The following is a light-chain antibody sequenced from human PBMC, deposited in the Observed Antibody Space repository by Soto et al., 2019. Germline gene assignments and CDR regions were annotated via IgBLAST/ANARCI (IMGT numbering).Light chain of an antibody. CDR1: QTVSSNF. CDR2: GAS. V-gene: IGKV3-20*01. Sequence: EIVLTQSPGTLSLSPGDRATLSCSASQTVSSNFLAWYQQRPAQAPRLLIHGASTRATGITDRFSGSVSGTDFTLIISGLEPEDFAVYYCQQYGTSPATLGQGTKVDIK. CDR3: QQYGTSPAT. J-gene: IGKJ1*01.